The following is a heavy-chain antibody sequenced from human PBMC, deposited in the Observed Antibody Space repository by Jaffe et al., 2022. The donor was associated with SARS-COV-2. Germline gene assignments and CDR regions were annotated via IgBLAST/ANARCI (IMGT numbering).Heavy chain of an antibody. V-gene: IGHV3-15*01. D-gene: IGHD3-9*01. CDR2: IKSKSDGGTT. Sequence: EVQLVESGGDLVKPGGSLRLSCAASGFTFSNAWMSWVRQAPGKGLEWVGRIKSKSDGGTTDYAAPVKGRFTISRDDSDNTLFLQMNSLKTEDTAVYYCTATPHLDVLAASRAYFDCWGQGTLVTVSS. CDR1: GFTFSNAW. J-gene: IGHJ4*02. CDR3: TATPHLDVLAASRAYFDC.